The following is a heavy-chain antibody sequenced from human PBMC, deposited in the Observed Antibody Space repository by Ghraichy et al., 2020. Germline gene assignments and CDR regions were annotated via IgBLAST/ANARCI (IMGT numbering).Heavy chain of an antibody. D-gene: IGHD6-13*01. CDR1: GYTLTELS. CDR3: ATGIAAAGGYYYYYYGMDV. J-gene: IGHJ6*02. V-gene: IGHV1-24*01. Sequence: ASVKVSCKVSGYTLTELSMHWVRQAPGKGLEWMGGFDPEDGETIYAQKFQGRVTMTEDTSTDTAYMELSSLRSEDTAVYYCATGIAAAGGYYYYYYGMDVWGQGTTVTVSS. CDR2: FDPEDGET.